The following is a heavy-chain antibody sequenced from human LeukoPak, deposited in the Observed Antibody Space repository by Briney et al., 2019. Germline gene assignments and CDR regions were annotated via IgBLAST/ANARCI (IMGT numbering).Heavy chain of an antibody. J-gene: IGHJ6*02. CDR3: AKEARYYDFWSGYGYYYYYGMDV. V-gene: IGHV3-64*01. CDR1: GFTFSSYA. Sequence: GGSLRLSCAASGFTFSSYAMHWVRQAPGKGLEYVSAISSNGGSAYYANSVKGRFTISRDNSKNTLYLQMNSLRAEDTAVYYCAKEARYYDFWSGYGYYYYYGMDVWGQGTTVTVSS. D-gene: IGHD3-3*01. CDR2: ISSNGGSA.